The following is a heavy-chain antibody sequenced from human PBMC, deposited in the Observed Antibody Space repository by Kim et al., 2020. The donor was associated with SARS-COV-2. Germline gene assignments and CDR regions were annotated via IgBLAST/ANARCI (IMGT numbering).Heavy chain of an antibody. J-gene: IGHJ4*02. CDR3: ARHPAITYYDILTGYYTGPFDY. Sequence: GESLKISCKGSGYSFTSYWIGWVRQMPGKGLEWMGIIYPGDSDTRYSPSFQGQVTISADKSISTAYLQWSSLKASDTAMYYCARHPAITYYDILTGYYTGPFDYWGQGTLVTVSS. V-gene: IGHV5-51*01. CDR1: GYSFTSYW. CDR2: IYPGDSDT. D-gene: IGHD3-9*01.